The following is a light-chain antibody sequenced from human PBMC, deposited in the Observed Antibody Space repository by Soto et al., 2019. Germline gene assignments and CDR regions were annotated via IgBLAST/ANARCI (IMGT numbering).Light chain of an antibody. Sequence: DIQMPQSPSTLAASVGDRVTITCRSSQIISSWLACYQQKPVQAPNLLLYDASSLESGVPSRVSGRRSWPEFTLTISCLQPDDCATDSCQQHNSYSSTFGIETQVEIE. CDR1: QIISSW. J-gene: IGKJ1*01. CDR2: DAS. CDR3: QQHNSYSST. V-gene: IGKV1-5*01.